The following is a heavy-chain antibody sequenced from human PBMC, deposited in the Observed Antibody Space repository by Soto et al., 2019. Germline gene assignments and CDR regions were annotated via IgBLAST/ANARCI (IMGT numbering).Heavy chain of an antibody. CDR2: IYHTGST. D-gene: IGHD6-19*01. V-gene: IGHV4-4*07. CDR1: GGSISPYF. CDR3: ARELGSSGWSNWFDP. J-gene: IGHJ5*02. Sequence: PSETLSLTCTVSGGSISPYFWSWIRQPAGGGLEWIGRIYHTGSTNYNPSLKSRVTMSLATSRNQFSLKLSSVTAADTAVYYCARELGSSGWSNWFDPWGQGTLVTVSS.